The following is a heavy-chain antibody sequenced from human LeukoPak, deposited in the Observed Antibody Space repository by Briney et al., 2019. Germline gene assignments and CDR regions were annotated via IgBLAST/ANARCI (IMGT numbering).Heavy chain of an antibody. Sequence: SETLSLTCTVSGYSISSGYYWGWIRQPPGEGLEWIGSIYHSGSTYYNPSLKSRVTISVDTSKNQFSLKLSSVTAADTAVYYCARNRYCSSTSCYSWFDPWGQGTLVTVSS. J-gene: IGHJ5*02. CDR2: IYHSGST. CDR1: GYSISSGYY. CDR3: ARNRYCSSTSCYSWFDP. D-gene: IGHD2-2*01. V-gene: IGHV4-38-2*02.